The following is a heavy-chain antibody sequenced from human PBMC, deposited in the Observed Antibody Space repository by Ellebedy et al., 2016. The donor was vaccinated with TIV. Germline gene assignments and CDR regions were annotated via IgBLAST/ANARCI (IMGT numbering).Heavy chain of an antibody. CDR3: VRNRASLGP. V-gene: IGHV3-7*03. CDR1: GFSFTSHW. CDR2: INHDGSEK. Sequence: GESLKISCEASGFSFTSHWMSWARQAPEKGLEWVTSINHDGSEKNYVDSVKGRFTISRDNAKNSLFLQMNNLRAEDTAVYYCVRNRASLGPWGQGTLVTVSS. J-gene: IGHJ5*02. D-gene: IGHD3-10*01.